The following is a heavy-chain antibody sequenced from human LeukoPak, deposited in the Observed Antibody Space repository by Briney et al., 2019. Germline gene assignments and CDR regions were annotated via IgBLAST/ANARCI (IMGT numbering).Heavy chain of an antibody. CDR2: VSSSSSTI. CDR1: GFTFSSYW. CDR3: ARDAHGSGIDELYYFDY. V-gene: IGHV3-48*02. D-gene: IGHD3-10*01. Sequence: PGGSLRLSCGASGFTFSSYWMNWVRQAPGKGLEWVSYVSSSSSTIYYADSVKGRFTISRDNAKNSLYLQMNSLRDEDTAVYYCARDAHGSGIDELYYFDYWGQGTLVTVSS. J-gene: IGHJ4*02.